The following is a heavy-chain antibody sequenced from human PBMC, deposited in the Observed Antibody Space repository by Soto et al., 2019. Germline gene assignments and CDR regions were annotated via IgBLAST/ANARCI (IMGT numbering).Heavy chain of an antibody. V-gene: IGHV4-59*01. CDR2: MYNTGST. J-gene: IGHJ6*02. CDR1: GGSLSGYY. CDR3: ARDLWGYCGTDCYPLDV. Sequence: PSETLSLTCTVSGGSLSGYYLSWIRPPPGKGLEWIGYMYNTGSTVYNPSFKSRVTISVDTSKNQFSLKLNSVTAADTAVYYCARDLWGYCGTDCYPLDVWGQGTTVTVSS. D-gene: IGHD2-21*02.